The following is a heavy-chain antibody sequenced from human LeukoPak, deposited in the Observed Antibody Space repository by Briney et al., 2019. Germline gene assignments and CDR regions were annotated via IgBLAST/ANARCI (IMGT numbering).Heavy chain of an antibody. CDR2: IYPGDSDA. CDR1: GYSFTSYW. V-gene: IGHV5-51*01. J-gene: IGHJ3*02. Sequence: GESLQISCKGSGYSFTSYWIGWVRQMPGKGLEWIGIIYPGDSDARYSPSFQGQVTISADKSISTAYLQWSSLQASDTAMYYCARQVRGGYSVDAFDIWGQGTMVTVSS. D-gene: IGHD5/OR15-5a*01. CDR3: ARQVRGGYSVDAFDI.